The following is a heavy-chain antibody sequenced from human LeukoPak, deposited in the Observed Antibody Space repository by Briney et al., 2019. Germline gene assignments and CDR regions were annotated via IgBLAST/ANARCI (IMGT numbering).Heavy chain of an antibody. J-gene: IGHJ4*02. CDR2: IKDDGSEN. V-gene: IGHV3-7*01. CDR1: GFTFSSFW. Sequence: GGSLRLSCAASGFTFSSFWMSWVRQVPGKGLEWVAHIKDDGSENHHVDSVRGRFTISRDNAKNSLNSLRAEDTAVYYCATNGHSHANWGQGTLVTVSS. CDR3: ATNGHSHAN. D-gene: IGHD2-2*01.